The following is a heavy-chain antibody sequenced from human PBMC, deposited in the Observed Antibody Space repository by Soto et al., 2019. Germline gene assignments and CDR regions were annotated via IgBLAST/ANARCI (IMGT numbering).Heavy chain of an antibody. J-gene: IGHJ6*02. V-gene: IGHV1-69*01. CDR3: AGGRIVVVGSRAYYGMDV. CDR2: IIPVFGLV. Sequence: QVHLLLQSGAEVKKPGSSVKVSCKASGGTPSNSAISWVRQAPGQGLEWMGGIIPVFGLVKYGQNLQGRVPINADEATNTAYVEVSRLRPSDTAVYYCAGGRIVVVGSRAYYGMDVWGQGTTVTVSS. CDR1: GGTPSNSA. D-gene: IGHD3-22*01.